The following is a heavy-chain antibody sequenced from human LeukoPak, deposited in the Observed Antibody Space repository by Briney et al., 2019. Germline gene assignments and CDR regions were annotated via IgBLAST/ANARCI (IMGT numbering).Heavy chain of an antibody. V-gene: IGHV3-30*18. CDR2: ISYDGNNK. J-gene: IGHJ4*02. CDR3: AKATVRRYFQGLADL. CDR1: GFTFSSYG. D-gene: IGHD3-9*01. Sequence: GGSLRLSCAASGFTFSSYGMHWVRQAPGKGLEWVAVISYDGNNKYYADSVKGRFTIYRDNSKNTLYLQMNSLRAEDRAVYYCAKATVRRYFQGLADLWGQGTLVRVSS.